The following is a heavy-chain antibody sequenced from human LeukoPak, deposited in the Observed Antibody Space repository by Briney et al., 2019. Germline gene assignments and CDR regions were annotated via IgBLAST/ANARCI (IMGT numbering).Heavy chain of an antibody. Sequence: GGSLRLSCAASGFTFSTYAMSWVRQAPGKGLEWVSTISGSGGSTYYADSVKGRFTISRDNSKNTLYLQMNSLRAEDTAVYYCAKEGTIFGVKGGWGQGTLVTVSS. CDR2: ISGSGGST. CDR3: AKEGTIFGVKGG. CDR1: GFTFSTYA. J-gene: IGHJ4*02. D-gene: IGHD3-3*01. V-gene: IGHV3-23*01.